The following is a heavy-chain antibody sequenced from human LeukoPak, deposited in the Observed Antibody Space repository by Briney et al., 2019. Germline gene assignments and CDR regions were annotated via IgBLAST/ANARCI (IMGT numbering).Heavy chain of an antibody. CDR2: INHSGST. CDR3: ARGNYYGSGSSKIRKYYFDY. D-gene: IGHD3-10*01. Sequence: PSETLSLTCAVYGGSFSGYYWSWIRQPPGKGLEWIGEINHSGSTNYNPSLKSRVTISVDTSKNQFSLKLSSVTAADTAEYYCARGNYYGSGSSKIRKYYFDYWGQGTLVTVSS. V-gene: IGHV4-34*01. J-gene: IGHJ4*02. CDR1: GGSFSGYY.